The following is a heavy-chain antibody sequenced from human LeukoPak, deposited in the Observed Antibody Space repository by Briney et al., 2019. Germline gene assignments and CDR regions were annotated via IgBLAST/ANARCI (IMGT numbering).Heavy chain of an antibody. V-gene: IGHV1-18*01. CDR1: GYTFSNYG. Sequence: GASVKVSCKASGYTFSNYGISWVRQAPGQGLEWMGWISGYNGYTNYAQKVQGRVTMTTDTSTSTAYMEVRSLRSDDTAVYYCARDGHRRYHYDSSGREDAFDIWDQGTMVTVSS. J-gene: IGHJ3*02. D-gene: IGHD3-22*01. CDR3: ARDGHRRYHYDSSGREDAFDI. CDR2: ISGYNGYT.